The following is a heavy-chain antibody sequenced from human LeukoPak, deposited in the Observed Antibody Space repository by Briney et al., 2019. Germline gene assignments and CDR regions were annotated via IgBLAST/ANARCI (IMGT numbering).Heavy chain of an antibody. CDR3: ARDGRVTVGATRYGY. CDR2: ISSSSSYI. V-gene: IGHV3-21*01. D-gene: IGHD1-26*01. J-gene: IGHJ4*02. CDR1: GFTFSSYS. Sequence: PGGSLRLSCAASGFTFSSYSMNWVRQAPGEGLEWVSSISSSSSYIYYADSVKGRFTISRDNAKNSLYLQMNSLRAEDTAVYYCARDGRVTVGATRYGYWGQGTLVTVSS.